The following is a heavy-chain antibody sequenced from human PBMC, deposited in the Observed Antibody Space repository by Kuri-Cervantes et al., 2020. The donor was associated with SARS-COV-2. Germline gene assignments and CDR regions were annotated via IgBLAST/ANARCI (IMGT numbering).Heavy chain of an antibody. CDR3: ARRGGPYGDYGQRDYYYYGMDV. CDR2: IIPIFGTA. CDR1: GGTFSSYA. Sequence: SVKVSCKASGGTFSSYAISWVRQAPGQGLEWMRGIIPIFGTANYAQKFQGRVTITADESTSTAYMELSSLRSEDTAVYYCARRGGPYGDYGQRDYYYYGMDVWGQGTTVTVSS. J-gene: IGHJ6*02. V-gene: IGHV1-69*13. D-gene: IGHD4-17*01.